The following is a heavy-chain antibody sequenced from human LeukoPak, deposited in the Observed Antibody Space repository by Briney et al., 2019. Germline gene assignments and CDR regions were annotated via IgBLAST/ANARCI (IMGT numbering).Heavy chain of an antibody. Sequence: SETLSLSCNVSGDSLSYYYWSWIRQPPGKGLEWIGYISYSGSTSYNPSLKSRVTISLDTSKNQLSLKLSSVTAADTAVYYCARPIIPKYSSGWYSWGQGTLVTVSS. D-gene: IGHD6-19*01. CDR1: GDSLSYYY. J-gene: IGHJ5*02. CDR3: ARPIIPKYSSGWYS. CDR2: ISYSGST. V-gene: IGHV4-59*08.